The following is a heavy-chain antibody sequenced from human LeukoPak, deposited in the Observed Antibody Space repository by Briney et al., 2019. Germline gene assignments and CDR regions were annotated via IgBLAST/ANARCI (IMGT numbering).Heavy chain of an antibody. V-gene: IGHV5-51*01. D-gene: IGHD3-22*01. CDR3: ARHGGYYSRYFDY. J-gene: IGHJ4*02. CDR1: GYSFTSYW. CDR2: IYPGDSDT. Sequence: GESLKISCKGTGYSFTSYWIGWVRQMPGKGLEWMGIIYPGDSDTRYSPSFKGQVTISADKSISTADLQWGSLKASDTAMYYCARHGGYYSRYFDYWGQGTLVTVSS.